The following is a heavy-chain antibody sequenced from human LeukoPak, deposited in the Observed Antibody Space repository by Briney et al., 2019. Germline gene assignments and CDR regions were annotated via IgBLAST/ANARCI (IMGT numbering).Heavy chain of an antibody. CDR1: GFTFSSYA. CDR2: ISSNGGNT. D-gene: IGHD5-18*01. V-gene: IGHV3-64*01. J-gene: IGHJ4*02. Sequence: GGSLRLSCAASGFTFSSYAMHWVRQATGKGLEYVSSISSNGGNTYYENSVKGRFSISRHNSKNTLYLQMGSLRAEDMAVYYCARDQGYNYGYGFDYWGQGILVTVSS. CDR3: ARDQGYNYGYGFDY.